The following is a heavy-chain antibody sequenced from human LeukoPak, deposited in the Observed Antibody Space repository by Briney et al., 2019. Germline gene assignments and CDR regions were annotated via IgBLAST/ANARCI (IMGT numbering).Heavy chain of an antibody. J-gene: IGHJ5*02. Sequence: SGTLCLTSGHPLDSTTATNFWTWVRQPPGGGLEWIGEISLRGRTQYNQSLKSRVYTSLDASRNPRYLCLSSVTAADTAVYYCSRESGPYCPFGHWGQGSLVAVTS. CDR2: ISLRGRT. CDR3: SRESGPYCPFGH. V-gene: IGHV4-4*02. D-gene: IGHD1-26*01. CDR1: LDSTTATNF.